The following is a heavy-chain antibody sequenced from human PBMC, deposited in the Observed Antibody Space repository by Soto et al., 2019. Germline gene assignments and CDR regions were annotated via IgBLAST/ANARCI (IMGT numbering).Heavy chain of an antibody. CDR3: ARKAWVRFDY. D-gene: IGHD7-27*01. V-gene: IGHV4-4*02. J-gene: IGHJ4*02. CDR1: GDSISSSVW. CDR2: VFHTGNT. Sequence: SETLSLTCAVSGDSISSSVWWTWVRQRPGKGLEWIGEVFHTGNTNYNPSLKSRVTMSVDKSTNEFSLKVTSVTAADTAIYYCARKAWVRFDYWGQGALVTVSS.